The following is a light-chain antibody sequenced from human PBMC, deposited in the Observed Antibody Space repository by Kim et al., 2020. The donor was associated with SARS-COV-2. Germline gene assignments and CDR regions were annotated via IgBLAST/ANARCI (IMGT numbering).Light chain of an antibody. J-gene: IGKJ4*01. CDR3: LQDYDYPLT. Sequence: AIQMTQSPSSLSASVGDRVTITCRASQGIRNDLGWYQQKPGRAPNLLIYATSTLPSGVPSRFSGSGSGTDFTLTISSLQPEDVATYYCLQDYDYPLTFGGGTKVDIK. CDR2: ATS. CDR1: QGIRND. V-gene: IGKV1-6*01.